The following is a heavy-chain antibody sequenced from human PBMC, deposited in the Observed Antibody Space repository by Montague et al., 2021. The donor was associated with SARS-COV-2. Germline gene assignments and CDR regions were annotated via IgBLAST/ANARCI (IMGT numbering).Heavy chain of an antibody. CDR1: GDSVSGKSVA. V-gene: IGHV6-1*01. CDR2: TYYRSKWDS. Sequence: CAISGDSVSGKSVAWNWIRQSPPRGREWLGRTYYRSKWDSDYAESVKRRLVITPDTSKNQVSLQLNSVIPEDTAVYFCASSGITLTGLDAFDIWGQGTMVTVSS. J-gene: IGHJ3*02. CDR3: ASSGITLTGLDAFDI. D-gene: IGHD3-9*01.